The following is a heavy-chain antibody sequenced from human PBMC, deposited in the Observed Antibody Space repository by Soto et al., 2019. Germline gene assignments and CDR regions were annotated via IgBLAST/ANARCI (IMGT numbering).Heavy chain of an antibody. D-gene: IGHD1-26*01. Sequence: QVQLVQSGAEVKKPGSSVKVSCKASGGTFRSYSINWVRQAPGQGLEWMGEIIPIVGTANYAQKFQGRVTITADESTRTAYMELSSLRSEDTAVYYCARDGGRHSGGIDYWGQGTLVTVSS. J-gene: IGHJ4*02. V-gene: IGHV1-69*01. CDR2: IIPIVGTA. CDR1: GGTFRSYS. CDR3: ARDGGRHSGGIDY.